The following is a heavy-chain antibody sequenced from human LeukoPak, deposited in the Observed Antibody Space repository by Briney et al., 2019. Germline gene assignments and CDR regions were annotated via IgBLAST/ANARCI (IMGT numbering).Heavy chain of an antibody. CDR1: GGSISSYY. V-gene: IGHV4-59*01. J-gene: IGHJ4*02. Sequence: SSETLSLTCTLSGGSISSYYWSWIRQPPGKGLEWIGYIYYSGSTNYNPSLKSRVTISVDTSKNQFSLKLSSVTAADTAVYYCARSTWIQLWLLDYWGQGTLVTVSS. D-gene: IGHD5-18*01. CDR3: ARSTWIQLWLLDY. CDR2: IYYSGST.